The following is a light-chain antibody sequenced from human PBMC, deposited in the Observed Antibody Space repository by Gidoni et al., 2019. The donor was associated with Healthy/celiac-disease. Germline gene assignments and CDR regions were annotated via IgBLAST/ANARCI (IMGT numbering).Light chain of an antibody. V-gene: IGLV3-1*01. CDR1: KLGDKY. J-gene: IGLJ2*01. Sequence: SYELTQPPPVSVSPGQTASITCSGDKLGDKYACLYQQKPGQSPVLVIYQDSKRPSGIPERFSGSNSGNTATLTISGTQAMDEADYYCQAWDSSSVVFGGGTKLTVL. CDR2: QDS. CDR3: QAWDSSSVV.